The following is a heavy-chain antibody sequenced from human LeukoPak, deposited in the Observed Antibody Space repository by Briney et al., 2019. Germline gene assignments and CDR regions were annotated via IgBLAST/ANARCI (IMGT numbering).Heavy chain of an antibody. D-gene: IGHD3-22*01. V-gene: IGHV4-59*01. CDR1: GGSISSYY. J-gene: IGHJ4*02. CDR3: ARQYYYDSSGYYYFDY. CDR2: LYYSGST. Sequence: SETLSLTCTVSGGSISSYYWSWIRQPPGKGLEWIGHLYYSGSTNYNPSLKSRVTISVDTSKNQFSLKVSYVTAADTAVYYCARQYYYDSSGYYYFDYWGQGTLVTVSS.